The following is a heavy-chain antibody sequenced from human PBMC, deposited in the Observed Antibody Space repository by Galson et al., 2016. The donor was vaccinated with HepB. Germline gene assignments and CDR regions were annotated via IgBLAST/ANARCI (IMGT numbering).Heavy chain of an antibody. D-gene: IGHD5-24*01. CDR1: GGSISSGSYY. Sequence: TLSLTCTVSGGSISSGSYYWSWIRQPAGKGLEWIGRVYTSGSTNYNPSLKSRVTISLDTSETQFSLKLGSVTAADTAVYYCSIGQDAYKLGNFWGQGTLVTVSS. CDR2: VYTSGST. J-gene: IGHJ4*02. V-gene: IGHV4-61*02. CDR3: SIGQDAYKLGNF.